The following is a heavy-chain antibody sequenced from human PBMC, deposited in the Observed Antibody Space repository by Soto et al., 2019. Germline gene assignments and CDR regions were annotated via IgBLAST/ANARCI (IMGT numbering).Heavy chain of an antibody. V-gene: IGHV3-23*01. CDR1: GFTFGTYA. D-gene: IGHD2-15*01. J-gene: IGHJ4*02. CDR2: ISGSGGTT. CDR3: AKWGYCSGGTCYSDH. Sequence: EVQLLESGGGLVQPGGSLRLSCAASGFTFGTYAMSWVRQAPGKGLEWVSAISGSGGTTYYADSVKGRFTISRDNPKNTLHLRMNSLRSEDTAVYYCAKWGYCSGGTCYSDHWGQGTLVTVSS.